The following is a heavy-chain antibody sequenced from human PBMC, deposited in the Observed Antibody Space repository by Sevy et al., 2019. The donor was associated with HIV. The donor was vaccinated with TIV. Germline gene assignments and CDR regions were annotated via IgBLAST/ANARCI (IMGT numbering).Heavy chain of an antibody. CDR2: VSSSGSTI. V-gene: IGHV3-11*01. CDR1: GFTFSDYY. CDR3: AREIFGVVISPSFDY. J-gene: IGHJ4*02. D-gene: IGHD3-3*01. Sequence: GGSLRLSCAASGFTFSDYYMSWIRQAPGKGLEWVSYVSSSGSTIYYADSVKGRFTISRDNAKNSLNLQMNSLRAEDTAVYYCAREIFGVVISPSFDYWGQGTLVTVSS.